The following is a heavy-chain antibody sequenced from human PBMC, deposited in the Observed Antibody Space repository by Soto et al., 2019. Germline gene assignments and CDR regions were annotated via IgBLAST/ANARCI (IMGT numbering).Heavy chain of an antibody. CDR2: ISSSGSTI. D-gene: IGHD5-18*01. J-gene: IGHJ6*02. CDR1: GFTFSDYY. V-gene: IGHV3-11*01. CDR3: ARISSVDPYGYVNGGLDV. Sequence: GGSLRLSCAASGFTFSDYYMSWIRQAPGKGLEWVSYISSSGSTIYYADSVKGRFTISRDNAKNSLYLQMNSLRAEDTAVYYCARISSVDPYGYVNGGLDVWGPGTTVTVSS.